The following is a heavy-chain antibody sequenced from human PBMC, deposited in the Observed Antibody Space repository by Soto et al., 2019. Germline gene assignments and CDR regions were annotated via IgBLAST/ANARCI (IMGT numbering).Heavy chain of an antibody. CDR1: GFTFSSYS. CDR3: ARDLRPPFGSSGYYYFDY. D-gene: IGHD3-22*01. CDR2: ISSSSSYI. J-gene: IGHJ4*02. Sequence: SLRLSCAASGFTFSSYSMNWVRQAPGKGLEWVSSISSSSSYIYYADSVKGRFTISRDNAKNSLYLQMNSLRAEDTAVYYCARDLRPPFGSSGYYYFDYWGQGTLVTVSS. V-gene: IGHV3-21*01.